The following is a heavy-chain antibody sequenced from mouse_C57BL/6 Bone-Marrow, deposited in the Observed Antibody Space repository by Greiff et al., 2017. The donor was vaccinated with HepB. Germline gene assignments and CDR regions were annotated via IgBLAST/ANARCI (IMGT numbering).Heavy chain of an antibody. Sequence: VQLQQPAAELVKPGASVKMSCKASGYTFTSYWITWVKQRPGQGLEWIGDIYPGSGSTNYNEKFKSKATLTVDTSSSTAYMQLSSLTSEDSAVYYCAISFPYYYAMDYWGQGTSVTVSS. J-gene: IGHJ4*01. CDR3: AISFPYYYAMDY. CDR1: GYTFTSYW. CDR2: IYPGSGST. V-gene: IGHV1-55*01.